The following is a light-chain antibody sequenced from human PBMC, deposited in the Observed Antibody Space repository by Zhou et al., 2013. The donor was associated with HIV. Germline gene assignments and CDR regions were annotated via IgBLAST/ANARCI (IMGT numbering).Light chain of an antibody. J-gene: IGKJ4*01. Sequence: IQLTQSPSSLSASVGDRVTITCRASQGIRSYLAWYQQKPGKAPKLLIYATSTLQSGVPSRFSGSESGTDFTLTISSLQAEDFATYYCQQRLTFGGGTKLEIK. V-gene: IGKV1-9*01. CDR1: QGIRSY. CDR2: ATS. CDR3: QQRLT.